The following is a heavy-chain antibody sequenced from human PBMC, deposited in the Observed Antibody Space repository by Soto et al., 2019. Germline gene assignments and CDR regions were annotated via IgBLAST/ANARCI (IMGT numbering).Heavy chain of an antibody. J-gene: IGHJ4*02. CDR1: GGSISGYY. CDR2: IYYSGST. D-gene: IGHD5-12*01. Sequence: PSETLSLTCTVAGGSISGYYWSWIRQPPGKGLEWIGYIYYSGSTNYNPSLKSRVTISVDTSKNQFSLKLSSVTAADTAVYYCARVEGVATIDYWGQGTLVTVSS. V-gene: IGHV4-59*01. CDR3: ARVEGVATIDY.